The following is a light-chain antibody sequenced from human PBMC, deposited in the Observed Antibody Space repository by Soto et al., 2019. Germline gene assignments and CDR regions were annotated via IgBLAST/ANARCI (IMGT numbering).Light chain of an antibody. CDR3: QQYNNWPPYS. J-gene: IGKJ2*03. Sequence: EIVMTQSPATLSVSPGERATLSCRASQSVGSNLAWYQQKPGQAPRLLIYVASTRATGVPARFSGSGSGTEFTLTIGSLQSEDFAVYYCQQYNNWPPYSFGQGTKLEIK. V-gene: IGKV3-15*01. CDR1: QSVGSN. CDR2: VAS.